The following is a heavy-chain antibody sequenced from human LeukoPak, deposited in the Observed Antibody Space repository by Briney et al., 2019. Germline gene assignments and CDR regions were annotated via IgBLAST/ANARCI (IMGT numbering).Heavy chain of an antibody. CDR2: IYYSGST. D-gene: IGHD3-22*01. Sequence: PSETLSLTCTVSGCSISSSSYNWGWIRQPPGKGLEWIGSIYYSGSTYYNPSLKSRVTISVDTSKNQFSLKLSSVTAADTAVYYCARVYYDSSGLLPYWFDPWGQGTLVTVSS. V-gene: IGHV4-39*01. CDR3: ARVYYDSSGLLPYWFDP. J-gene: IGHJ5*02. CDR1: GCSISSSSYN.